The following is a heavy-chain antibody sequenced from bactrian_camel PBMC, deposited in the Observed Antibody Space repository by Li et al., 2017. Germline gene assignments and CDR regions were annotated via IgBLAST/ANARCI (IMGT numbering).Heavy chain of an antibody. D-gene: IGHD1*01. Sequence: VESGGASVQAGGSLRLSCVASSSTYSGYCQGWFRQTPGEGREGVAAIDSDGNTRYADSVKDRFTISRDKAKNTLYLQMNSLKPEDTAMYYCIGRGGYCYRVSGRYWNQWTQVTVS. V-gene: IGHV3S42*01. CDR2: IDSDGNT. CDR3: IGRGGYCYRVSGRY. J-gene: IGHJ4*01. CDR1: SSTYSGYC.